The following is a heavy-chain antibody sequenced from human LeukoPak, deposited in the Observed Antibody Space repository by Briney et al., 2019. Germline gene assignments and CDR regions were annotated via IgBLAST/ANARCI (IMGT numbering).Heavy chain of an antibody. J-gene: IGHJ5*02. CDR2: IYYSGST. CDR1: GGSISSSSYY. V-gene: IGHV4-39*07. CDR3: ARGPGIAVAGTRNWFDP. Sequence: SETLSLTCTVSGGSISSSSYYWGWIRQPPGKGLEWIGSIYYSGSTYYNPSLKSRVTISVDTSKNQFSLKLSSVTAADTAVYYCARGPGIAVAGTRNWFDPWGQGTLVTVSS. D-gene: IGHD6-19*01.